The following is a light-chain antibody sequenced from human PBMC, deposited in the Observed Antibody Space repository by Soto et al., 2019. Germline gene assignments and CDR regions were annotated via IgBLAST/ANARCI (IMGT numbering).Light chain of an antibody. Sequence: QSVLTQPPSVSGAPGQRVTGSCTGSSSNIGAGYDVHWYQQLPGTAPKLLIYGNSNRPSGVPDRFSGSKSGTSASLAITGLQAEDEADYYCQSYDSSLSGYVFGTGTKLTVL. J-gene: IGLJ1*01. CDR3: QSYDSSLSGYV. V-gene: IGLV1-40*01. CDR1: SSNIGAGYD. CDR2: GNS.